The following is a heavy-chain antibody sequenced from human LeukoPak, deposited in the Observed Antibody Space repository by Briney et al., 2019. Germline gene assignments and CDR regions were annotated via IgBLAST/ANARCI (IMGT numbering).Heavy chain of an antibody. Sequence: SETLSLTCAVYGGSFSGYYWSWIRQPPGKGLEWIGEINHSGSTNYNPSLKSRVTISVDTSKNQFSLKLSSVTAADTAVYYCARSSRGWLQFNFDYWGQGTLVTVSS. CDR1: GGSFSGYY. D-gene: IGHD5-24*01. J-gene: IGHJ4*02. CDR3: ARSSRGWLQFNFDY. CDR2: INHSGST. V-gene: IGHV4-34*01.